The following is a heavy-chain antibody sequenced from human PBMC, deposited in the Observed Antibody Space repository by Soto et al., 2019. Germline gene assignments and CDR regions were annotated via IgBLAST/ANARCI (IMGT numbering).Heavy chain of an antibody. CDR3: ARGTITSFDY. D-gene: IGHD1-20*01. V-gene: IGHV3-74*01. CDR1: GVTFSSYW. Sequence: GGSLRLSCAASGVTFSSYWMHWVRQAPGKGLVWVSHINSDGSSTSYADSVKGRFTISRDNAKNTLYLQMNSLRAEDTAVYYCARGTITSFDYWGQGTLVTVSS. CDR2: INSDGSST. J-gene: IGHJ4*02.